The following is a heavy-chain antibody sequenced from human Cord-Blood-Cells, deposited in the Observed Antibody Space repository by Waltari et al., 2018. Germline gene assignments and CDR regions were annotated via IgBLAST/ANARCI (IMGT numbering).Heavy chain of an antibody. D-gene: IGHD2-15*01. CDR3: ASEFPNCSGGSCYFDY. CDR2: INPNSGGT. CDR1: GYTFTGYY. J-gene: IGHJ4*02. Sequence: QVQLVQSGAEVKKPGASVKVSCKASGYTFTGYYMHWVRQAPGQGLEWMGWINPNSGGTNYAQKFQGRVTMTRDTSISTAYMELSRLGSDDTAVYYCASEFPNCSGGSCYFDYWGQGTLVTVSS. V-gene: IGHV1-2*02.